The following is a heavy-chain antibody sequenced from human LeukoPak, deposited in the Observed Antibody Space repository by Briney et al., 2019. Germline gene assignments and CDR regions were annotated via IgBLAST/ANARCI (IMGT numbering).Heavy chain of an antibody. J-gene: IGHJ5*02. D-gene: IGHD3-22*01. CDR2: IVVGSGNT. V-gene: IGHV1-58*02. CDR1: GFTFTSSA. CDR3: AALGDYYDNPKLGGSDP. Sequence: SVKVSCKASGFTFTSSAMQWVRQARGQRLEWIGWIVVGSGNTNYAQKFQERVTITRDMSTSTAYMELSSLRSEDTAVYYCAALGDYYDNPKLGGSDPWGQGTLVTVSS.